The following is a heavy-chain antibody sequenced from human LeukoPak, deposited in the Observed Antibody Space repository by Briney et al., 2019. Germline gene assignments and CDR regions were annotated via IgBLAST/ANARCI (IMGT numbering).Heavy chain of an antibody. V-gene: IGHV1-46*01. J-gene: IGHJ4*02. CDR2: INPGDGGA. Sequence: ASVKVSCKASGYTFTNYYMHWLRQAPGQGHEWMGIINPGDGGATYAQNFQGRVTMTRDTSTSTVYMELSSLRSVDTAVYYCARVGDSSAWFFDYWGQGTLVTVSS. CDR1: GYTFTNYY. CDR3: ARVGDSSAWFFDY. D-gene: IGHD3-22*01.